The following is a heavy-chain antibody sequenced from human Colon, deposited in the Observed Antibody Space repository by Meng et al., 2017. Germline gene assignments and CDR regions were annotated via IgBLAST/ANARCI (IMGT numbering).Heavy chain of an antibody. CDR3: AAFRSGKIDY. CDR2: ISSDGSST. CDR1: EFTFSSYW. J-gene: IGHJ4*02. D-gene: IGHD1-26*01. Sequence: QLVGARGGLVQPGGSLILSCAASEFTFSSYWMHWVRQAPGKGLVWVSRISSDGSSTIYADSVKGRFTISRDNAKNTLSLQMNSLRAEDTAVYYCAAFRSGKIDYWGQGTLVTVSS. V-gene: IGHV3-74*01.